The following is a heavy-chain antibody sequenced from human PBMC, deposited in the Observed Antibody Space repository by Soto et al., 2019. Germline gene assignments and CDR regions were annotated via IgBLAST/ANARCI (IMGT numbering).Heavy chain of an antibody. J-gene: IGHJ6*02. CDR2: IYYSGNT. Sequence: SETLSLTCTVSGGSIRSGGYYWSWVRQNPRRGLEWVGNIYYSGNTYYNPSLKSRLTISVDTSKNQFSLNLSSVTAADTAVYYCARDRLMATAGTARHYFGLDVWGQGTTVTVSS. CDR3: ARDRLMATAGTARHYFGLDV. CDR1: GGSIRSGGYY. D-gene: IGHD5-18*01. V-gene: IGHV4-31*03.